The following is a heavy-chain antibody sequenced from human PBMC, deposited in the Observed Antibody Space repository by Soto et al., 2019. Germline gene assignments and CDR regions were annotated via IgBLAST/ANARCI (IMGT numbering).Heavy chain of an antibody. Sequence: PGGSLRRSCAASGFSFSSYVMECVRLAPCKGLEWLAATTYDGGIKHYVDSVKGRFTISRDNSKNTLYLQMNSLRAEDTAVYYCARFCIEALGYYYYRMDVWAQGTTVTVSS. J-gene: IGHJ6*02. D-gene: IGHD6-6*01. V-gene: IGHV3-30*03. CDR3: ARFCIEALGYYYYRMDV. CDR1: GFSFSSYV. CDR2: TTYDGGIK.